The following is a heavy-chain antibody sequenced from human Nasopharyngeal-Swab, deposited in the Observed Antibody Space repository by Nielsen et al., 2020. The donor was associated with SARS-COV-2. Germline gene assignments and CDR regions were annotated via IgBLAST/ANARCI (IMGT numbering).Heavy chain of an antibody. CDR3: ARDGQGAVDLDY. V-gene: IGHV3-74*01. Sequence: GGSLRLSCAASGFTLSKYWMHWVRQAPGKGLVWVSHIKNDGTTITYADAVKGRFTMSRDDAKNTLYLQMNSLRTEDTAVYYCARDGQGAVDLDYWGQGSLVTVSS. CDR1: GFTLSKYW. D-gene: IGHD6-19*01. J-gene: IGHJ4*02. CDR2: IKNDGTTI.